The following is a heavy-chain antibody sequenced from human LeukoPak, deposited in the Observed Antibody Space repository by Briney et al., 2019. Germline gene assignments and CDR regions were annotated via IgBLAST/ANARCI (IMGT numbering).Heavy chain of an antibody. CDR1: GGSISSYY. Sequence: PSETLSLTCTVSGGSISSYYWSWIRQPPGKGLEWIGYIYYSGSTIYNPSLKSRVTISVDTSKNQFSLKLSSVTAADTAVYYCARFLGTGPEDVDWFDPWGQGTLVTVSS. V-gene: IGHV4-59*01. D-gene: IGHD7-27*01. J-gene: IGHJ5*02. CDR3: ARFLGTGPEDVDWFDP. CDR2: IYYSGST.